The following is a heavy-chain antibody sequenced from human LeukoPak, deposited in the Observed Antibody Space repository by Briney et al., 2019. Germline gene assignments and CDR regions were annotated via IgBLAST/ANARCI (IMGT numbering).Heavy chain of an antibody. CDR3: ANLNVP. V-gene: IGHV3-23*01. J-gene: IGHJ5*02. CDR1: GLTFSKYA. Sequence: GGSLRLSCTASGLTFSKYAMTWVRQAPGKGLEWVSTITAGGSHTYYPDSVKGRFTISRDNSKNTLYLQMNSLRVEDTAVYYCANLNVPWGQGTLVTVSS. CDR2: ITAGGSHT. D-gene: IGHD1-1*01.